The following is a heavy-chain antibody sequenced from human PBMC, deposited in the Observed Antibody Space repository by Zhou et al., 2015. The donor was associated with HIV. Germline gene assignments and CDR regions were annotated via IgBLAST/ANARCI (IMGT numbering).Heavy chain of an antibody. J-gene: IGHJ4*02. CDR1: GGTFSSYT. D-gene: IGHD3-22*01. Sequence: QVQLVQSGAEVKKPGSSVKVSCKASGGTFSSYTISWVRQAPGQGLEWMGRIIPILGIANYAQKFQGRVTITADKSTSTAYMELSSLRSEDTAVYYCASTNYYYDSSGYYPDYFDYWGQGTLVTVSS. V-gene: IGHV1-69*02. CDR2: IIPILGIA. CDR3: ASTNYYYDSSGYYPDYFDY.